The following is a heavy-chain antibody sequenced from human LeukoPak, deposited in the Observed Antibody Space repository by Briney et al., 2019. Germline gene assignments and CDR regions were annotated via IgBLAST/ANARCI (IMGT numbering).Heavy chain of an antibody. CDR3: AITGPMVRAKDPNYYGMDV. CDR2: IYPGDSDI. J-gene: IGHJ6*02. Sequence: GESLKISCKGSGYSFTSYWIGWVRQMPGKGLEWMGIIYPGDSDIRYSPSFQGQVTISADKSISTAYLQWSSLKASDTAMYYCAITGPMVRAKDPNYYGMDVWGQGTTVTVSS. CDR1: GYSFTSYW. D-gene: IGHD3-10*01. V-gene: IGHV5-51*01.